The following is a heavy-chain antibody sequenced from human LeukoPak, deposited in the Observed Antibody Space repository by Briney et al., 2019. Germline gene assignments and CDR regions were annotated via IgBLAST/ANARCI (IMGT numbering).Heavy chain of an antibody. CDR2: IIPIFGTA. Sequence: ASVKVSCKASGGTFSSYAISWVRQAPGQGLEWMGGIIPIFGTANYAQKFQGRVTITADESTSTAYMELSSLRSEDTAVYYCARDKRRDSSWYLDYWGQGTLVTVSS. V-gene: IGHV1-69*13. CDR1: GGTFSSYA. CDR3: ARDKRRDSSWYLDY. J-gene: IGHJ4*02. D-gene: IGHD6-13*01.